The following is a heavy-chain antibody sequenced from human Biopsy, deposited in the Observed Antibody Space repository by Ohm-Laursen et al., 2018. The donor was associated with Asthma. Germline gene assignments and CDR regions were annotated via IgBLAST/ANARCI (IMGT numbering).Heavy chain of an antibody. CDR2: INSVFGTT. J-gene: IGHJ4*02. D-gene: IGHD2-2*01. Sequence: SSVKVSCKSLGGTFNTYVIGWVRQTPGQGLEWMGGINSVFGTTTYPQKFQDRVTITADDSTSTVYMELSSLRSEDTAVYYCARKAGSCISRTCYSLDFWGQGTLVTVSS. CDR1: GGTFNTYV. CDR3: ARKAGSCISRTCYSLDF. V-gene: IGHV1-69*01.